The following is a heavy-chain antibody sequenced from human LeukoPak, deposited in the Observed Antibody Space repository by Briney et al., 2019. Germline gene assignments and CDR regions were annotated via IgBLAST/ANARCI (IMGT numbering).Heavy chain of an antibody. CDR1: GYTFTGYY. D-gene: IGHD3-10*01. Sequence: ASVKVSCKASGYTFTGYYMHWVRQAPGQGLEWMGWINPNSGGTNYAQKFQGRVTMTRDTSISTAYMELSRLRSDDTALYYCARAPYYYGSGSYYNGKFDYWGQGTLVTVSS. V-gene: IGHV1-2*02. CDR3: ARAPYYYGSGSYYNGKFDY. J-gene: IGHJ4*02. CDR2: INPNSGGT.